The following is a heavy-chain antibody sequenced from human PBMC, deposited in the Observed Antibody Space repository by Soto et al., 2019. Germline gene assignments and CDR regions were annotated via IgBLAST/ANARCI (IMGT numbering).Heavy chain of an antibody. D-gene: IGHD3-22*01. CDR3: ARVFYDSGGNYYDY. CDR1: GFTFSSYA. J-gene: IGHJ4*02. V-gene: IGHV3-64*02. CDR2: LTSDGGST. Sequence: GGSLRLSCAASGFTFSSYAMHWVRQAPGKGLEYVSALTSDGGSTYYADSVKGRFTISRDNSKNTLYLQMGSLRAEDVAVYYCARVFYDSGGNYYDYWGQGTLVTVSS.